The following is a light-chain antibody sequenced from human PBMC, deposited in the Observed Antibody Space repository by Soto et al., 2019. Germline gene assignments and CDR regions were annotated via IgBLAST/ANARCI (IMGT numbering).Light chain of an antibody. V-gene: IGKV1-5*01. CDR2: DAS. CDR1: QSISSW. CDR3: QQYNSYSPWT. J-gene: IGKJ1*01. Sequence: DIQITQSPSTLSASVGDRVTITCRSSQSISSWLAWYQQKPGKAPKLLIYDASSLESGVPSRFSGSGSGTEFTLTISSLQPDDFATYYCQQYNSYSPWTLGQGTKVDIK.